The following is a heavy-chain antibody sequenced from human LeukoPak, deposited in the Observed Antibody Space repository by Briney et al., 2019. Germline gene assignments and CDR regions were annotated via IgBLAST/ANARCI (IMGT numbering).Heavy chain of an antibody. CDR1: GGSFSGYY. D-gene: IGHD6-19*01. V-gene: IGHV4-34*01. CDR2: INHSGST. J-gene: IGHJ5*02. Sequence: PSETPSLTCAVYGGSFSGYYWSWIRQPPGKGLEWIGEINHSGSTNYNPSLKSRVTISVDTSKNQFSLKLSSVTAADTAVYYCARTIAVAGTSWFDPWGQGTLVTVSS. CDR3: ARTIAVAGTSWFDP.